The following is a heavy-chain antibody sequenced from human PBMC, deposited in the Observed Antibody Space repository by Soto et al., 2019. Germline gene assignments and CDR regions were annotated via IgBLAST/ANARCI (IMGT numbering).Heavy chain of an antibody. Sequence: SETLSLTCAVSGGSISSGGYSWSWIRQPPGKGLEWIGYIYHSGSTYYNPSLKSRVTISVDRSKNQFSLKLSSVTAADTAVYYCASHYSDSSGYYYTDYWGQGTLVTVSS. D-gene: IGHD3-22*01. CDR1: GGSISSGGYS. CDR2: IYHSGST. J-gene: IGHJ4*02. V-gene: IGHV4-30-2*01. CDR3: ASHYSDSSGYYYTDY.